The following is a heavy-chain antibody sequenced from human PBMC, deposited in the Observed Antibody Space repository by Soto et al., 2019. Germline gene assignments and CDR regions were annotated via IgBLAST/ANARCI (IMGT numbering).Heavy chain of an antibody. CDR1: GYTFTSYY. V-gene: IGHV1-46*01. CDR2: FNPGACGR. D-gene: IGHD2-15*01. CDR3: ARGYFSGGSCDRLYYYDMDV. Sequence: GASVKVSCKASGYTFTSYYIHWVRQAPGQGLEWMGIFNPGACGRSYAEKFQGRVTMTRDTSTSTVYMELSRLRSEDTAVYYCARGYFSGGSCDRLYYYDMDVWGQGTTVTVSS. J-gene: IGHJ6*02.